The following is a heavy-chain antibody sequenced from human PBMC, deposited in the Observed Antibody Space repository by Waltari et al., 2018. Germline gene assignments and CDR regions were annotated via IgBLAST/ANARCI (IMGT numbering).Heavy chain of an antibody. CDR2: ISPNGDET. D-gene: IGHD3-3*01. CDR1: GLDFRNFE. J-gene: IGHJ4*02. V-gene: IGHV3-23*04. Sequence: EVQLVESGGRLVLPGGSLSLWLLVTGLDFRNFEMTWGRQAPGKGLEWVSFISPNGDETHYADSVLGRFTVSRDNSKNTMYLQMRSLRVEDTAVYHCVKGGWIDDWGQGTLVTVST. CDR3: VKGGWIDD.